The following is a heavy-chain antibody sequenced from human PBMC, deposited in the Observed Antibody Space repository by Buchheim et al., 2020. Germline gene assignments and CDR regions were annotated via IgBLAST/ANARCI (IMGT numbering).Heavy chain of an antibody. D-gene: IGHD2-2*01. V-gene: IGHV3-11*01. CDR2: IRSSGDNI. CDR1: GFTFSDYD. Sequence: QVQLVESGGGLVKPGGSLRLSCAASGFTFSDYDMGWIRQAPGQGLEWISYIRSSGDNIHYADSVKGRFTISRDNAKNSLYMQMNSLRAEDTALYYCARDRAPHASASSGFQHWGQGT. J-gene: IGHJ1*01. CDR3: ARDRAPHASASSGFQH.